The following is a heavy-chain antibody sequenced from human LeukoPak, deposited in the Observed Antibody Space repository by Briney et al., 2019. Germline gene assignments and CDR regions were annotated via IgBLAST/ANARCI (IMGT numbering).Heavy chain of an antibody. J-gene: IGHJ5*02. D-gene: IGHD2-15*01. Sequence: ASVKVSCKASGYTFTSYDINWVRQATGQGLEWMGWMNPNSGNTGYARKFQGRVTMTRNTSISTAYMELSSLRSEDTAVYYCAREKRYCSGGSCSNWFDPWGQGTLVTVSS. CDR1: GYTFTSYD. V-gene: IGHV1-8*01. CDR2: MNPNSGNT. CDR3: AREKRYCSGGSCSNWFDP.